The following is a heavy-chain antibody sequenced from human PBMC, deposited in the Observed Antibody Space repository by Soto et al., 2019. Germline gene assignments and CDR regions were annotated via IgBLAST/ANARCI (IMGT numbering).Heavy chain of an antibody. J-gene: IGHJ4*02. CDR1: GDSIGNIRFY. Sequence: SQTLSLTCSVVGDSIGNIRFYWAWVRQPPGKGLEWIGEIHQSGGTIYNPSLKSRVTISGDTSNNQFSLKLTSVTAADTAVYYCGFSTMPRTRDLVYWGQGALVTVSS. D-gene: IGHD2-2*01. CDR3: GFSTMPRTRDLVY. CDR2: IHQSGGT. V-gene: IGHV4-39*07.